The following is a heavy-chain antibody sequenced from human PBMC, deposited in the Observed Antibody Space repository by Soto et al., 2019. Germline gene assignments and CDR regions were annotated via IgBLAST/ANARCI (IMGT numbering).Heavy chain of an antibody. V-gene: IGHV3-7*01. D-gene: IGHD2-15*01. CDR3: ARVNGGGFFDY. J-gene: IGHJ4*02. CDR2: IKKDGSEK. Sequence: GVSLRVSWAAAGGTCSSYGRSWVRQAPGKGLEWVASIKKDGSEKDYVDSVKGRFTISRDNAKNSLYLQMSRLRAEDTAVYYCARVNGGGFFDYWGQGTQVTVSS. CDR1: GGTCSSYG.